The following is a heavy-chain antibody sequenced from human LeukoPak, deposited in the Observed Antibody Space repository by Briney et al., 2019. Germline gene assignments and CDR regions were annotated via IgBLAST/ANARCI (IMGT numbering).Heavy chain of an antibody. CDR3: AREATGRAFDP. CDR1: GYNFNDFG. J-gene: IGHJ5*02. CDR2: IGALTGDT. V-gene: IGHV1-18*01. D-gene: IGHD1-14*01. Sequence: ASVKVSCKASGYNFNDFGVTWVRQAPGQGLEWMGWIGALTGDTNYAQKFQGRLTMTTDTSTDTAYMEMRSLRSDDTAVYYCAREATGRAFDPWGQGTLVIVSS.